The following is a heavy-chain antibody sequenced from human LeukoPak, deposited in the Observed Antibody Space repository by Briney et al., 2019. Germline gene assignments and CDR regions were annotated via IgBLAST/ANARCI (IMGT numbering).Heavy chain of an antibody. D-gene: IGHD3-22*01. CDR3: ARQSASDYYDSSDSFDY. V-gene: IGHV4-39*01. J-gene: IGHJ4*02. Sequence: PSETLSLTCTVPGGSISRSNYYWGWIRQPPGKGLEWIGSIYYSGSTYYNPSLKSRVTISVDTSTNQFSLKLSSVTAADTAVYYCARQSASDYYDSSDSFDYWGQGTLVTVSS. CDR1: GGSISRSNYY. CDR2: IYYSGST.